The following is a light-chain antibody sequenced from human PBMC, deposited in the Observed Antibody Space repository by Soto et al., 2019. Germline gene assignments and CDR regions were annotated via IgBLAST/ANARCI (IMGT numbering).Light chain of an antibody. CDR1: QSVATN. CDR2: GAD. CDR3: QHYNDLPLT. J-gene: IGKJ1*01. V-gene: IGKV3-15*01. Sequence: EKVMTQSPATLSLSPGERVTLSCRASQSVATNLAWYQQKTGQDPRLLISGADIRATGIPDRFIGSGAGTEFTLTITSLQSEDVAVYYCQHYNDLPLTFGQGTKVEIK.